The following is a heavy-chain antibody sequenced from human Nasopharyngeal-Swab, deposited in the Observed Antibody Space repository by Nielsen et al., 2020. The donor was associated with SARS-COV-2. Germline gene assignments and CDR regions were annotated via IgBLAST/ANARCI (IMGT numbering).Heavy chain of an antibody. Sequence: GESLKISCAASGFTFSDYYMSWIRQAPGKGLEWVSVIYSDGSTYYADSVKGRFTISRDNSKNTLYLQMNSLRAEDTAVYYCARGGSSWAFDIWGQGTMVTVSS. V-gene: IGHV3-66*01. D-gene: IGHD6-13*01. J-gene: IGHJ3*02. CDR2: IYSDGST. CDR3: ARGGSSWAFDI. CDR1: GFTFSDYY.